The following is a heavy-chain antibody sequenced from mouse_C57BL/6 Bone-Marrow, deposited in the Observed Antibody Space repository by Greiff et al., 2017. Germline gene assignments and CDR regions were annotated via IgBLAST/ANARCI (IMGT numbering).Heavy chain of an antibody. Sequence: EVQVVESGPVLVKPGASVKMSCKASGYTFTDYYMNWVKQSHGKSLEWIGVINPYNGGTSYNQKFKGKATLTVDKSSSTAYMELNSLTSEDSAVXYCARNSFAYWGQGTLVTVSA. V-gene: IGHV1-19*01. CDR3: ARNSFAY. CDR1: GYTFTDYY. CDR2: INPYNGGT. J-gene: IGHJ3*01.